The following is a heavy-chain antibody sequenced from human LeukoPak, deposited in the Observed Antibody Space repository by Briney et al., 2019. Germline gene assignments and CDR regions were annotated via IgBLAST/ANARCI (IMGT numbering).Heavy chain of an antibody. CDR3: ATPYYYDSSGYRRGGFIFDY. J-gene: IGHJ4*02. V-gene: IGHV1-24*01. Sequence: GASVKVSCKVSGYTLTELSMHWVRQAPGKGLEWMGGFDPEDGETIYAQKFQGRVTMTEDTSTDTAYMELSSLRSEDTAVYYCATPYYYDSSGYRRGGFIFDYWGQGTLVTVSS. CDR2: FDPEDGET. D-gene: IGHD3-22*01. CDR1: GYTLTELS.